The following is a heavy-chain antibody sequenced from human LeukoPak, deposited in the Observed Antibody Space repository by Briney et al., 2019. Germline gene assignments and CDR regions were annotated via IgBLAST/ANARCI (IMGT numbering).Heavy chain of an antibody. V-gene: IGHV4-59*01. CDR2: IYYSGST. CDR1: NGSLSGYI. Sequence: SETLSLTCSVSNGSLSGYIWSWIRQPPGQRLEWIGYIYYSGSTNYNPSLKSRVTISVDTSKNQFSLKLSSATAADTAVYYCAAVGYCSGGSCYPDYYYMDVWGKGTTLTVSS. D-gene: IGHD2-15*01. J-gene: IGHJ6*03. CDR3: AAVGYCSGGSCYPDYYYMDV.